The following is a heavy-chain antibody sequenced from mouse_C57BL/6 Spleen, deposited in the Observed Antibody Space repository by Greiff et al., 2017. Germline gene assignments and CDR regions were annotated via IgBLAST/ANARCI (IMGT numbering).Heavy chain of an antibody. D-gene: IGHD2-4*01. Sequence: VQLQQSGPELVKPGASVKISCKASGYAFSSSWMNWVKQRPGKGLEWIGRIYPGDGDTNYNGKFKGKATLTADKSSSTAYMQLSSLTSEDSAVYYCATPIYYEYAARFAYSGAEGLVTVSA. CDR2: IYPGDGDT. CDR1: GYAFSSSW. CDR3: ATPIYYEYAARFAY. V-gene: IGHV1-82*01. J-gene: IGHJ3*01.